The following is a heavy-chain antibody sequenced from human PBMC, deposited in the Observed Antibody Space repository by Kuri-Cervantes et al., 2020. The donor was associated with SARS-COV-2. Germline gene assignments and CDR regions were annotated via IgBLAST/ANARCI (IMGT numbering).Heavy chain of an antibody. CDR2: ISSSSSYI. D-gene: IGHD5/OR15-5a*01. V-gene: IGHV3-21*01. J-gene: IGHJ4*02. CDR3: VRGLGDY. Sequence: GESLKISCAASGFTFSSYSMNWVRQAPGKGLEWVSSISSSSSYIYYADSVKGRFTISRDNARQTLYLQMNNLRVEDTGLYYCVRGLGDYWGQGVLVTVSS. CDR1: GFTFSSYS.